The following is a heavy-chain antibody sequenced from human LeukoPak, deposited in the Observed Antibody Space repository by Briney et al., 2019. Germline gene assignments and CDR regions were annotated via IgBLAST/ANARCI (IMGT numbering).Heavy chain of an antibody. CDR1: GDSITNQY. V-gene: IGHV4-59*11. Sequence: PSETLSLTCTISGDSITNQYWSWIRQPPGKGLEWIGLMSDSGNTKFHPSLMSRVTMSVYRSKNQVSLKLTSVTAADTAVYYCARVSLYDSSASFFASYYYYMDVWGKGTTVTVSS. D-gene: IGHD3-22*01. CDR3: ARVSLYDSSASFFASYYYYMDV. J-gene: IGHJ6*03. CDR2: MSDSGNT.